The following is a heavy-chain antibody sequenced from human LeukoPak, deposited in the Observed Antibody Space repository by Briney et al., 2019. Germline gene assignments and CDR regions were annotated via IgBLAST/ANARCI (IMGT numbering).Heavy chain of an antibody. CDR1: GFTFSSYD. Sequence: GGSLRLSCAASGFTFSSYDTHWVRQATGKGLEWVSGIGTAGEIYYPGSVKGRFTISRENAENSLYLQMNSLRAGDTAVYYCARAAYSSTWYSRYFDLWGRGTLVTVSS. CDR2: IGTAGEI. CDR3: ARAAYSSTWYSRYFDL. J-gene: IGHJ2*01. V-gene: IGHV3-13*01. D-gene: IGHD6-13*01.